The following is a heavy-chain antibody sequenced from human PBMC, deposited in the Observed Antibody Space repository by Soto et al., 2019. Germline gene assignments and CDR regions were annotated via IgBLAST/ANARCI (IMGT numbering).Heavy chain of an antibody. Sequence: SETLSLTCTVSGGSISSYYWSWIRQPPGKGLEWLGYIYYSGSTNYNPSLKSRVTISVDTSKNQFSLKLSSVTAADTAVYYCARIGGGYYYCGMDVLGQGTTVTVSS. CDR3: ARIGGGYYYCGMDV. J-gene: IGHJ6*02. CDR1: GGSISSYY. D-gene: IGHD3-3*01. CDR2: IYYSGST. V-gene: IGHV4-59*01.